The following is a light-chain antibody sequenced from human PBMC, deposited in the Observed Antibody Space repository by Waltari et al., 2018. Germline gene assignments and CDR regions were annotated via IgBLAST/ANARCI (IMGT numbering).Light chain of an antibody. CDR1: PSLLHSNGNNY. Sequence: DIVIPQSPLSLPVTPGEPSSISCRSTPSLLHSNGNNYLEWYLQKPGHSPQLLIYLGSNRASGVPDRFSGSGSGTDFTLKISRVEAEDVGVYYCMQALQTSYTFGQGTKLEIK. V-gene: IGKV2-28*01. J-gene: IGKJ2*01. CDR2: LGS. CDR3: MQALQTSYT.